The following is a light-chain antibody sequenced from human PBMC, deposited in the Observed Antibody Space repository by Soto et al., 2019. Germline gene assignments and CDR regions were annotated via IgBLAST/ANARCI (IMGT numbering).Light chain of an antibody. CDR2: GAS. CDR1: QSVSSN. Sequence: EIVLTQSPATLSVSPGERATLSCRASQSVSSNLAWYQQKPGQAPRLLIYGASTRATGIPARFSGSGSGTDFTLTISSLEPEDFAVYYCQQRSSPITFGQGTRLEN. J-gene: IGKJ5*01. CDR3: QQRSSPIT. V-gene: IGKV3-11*01.